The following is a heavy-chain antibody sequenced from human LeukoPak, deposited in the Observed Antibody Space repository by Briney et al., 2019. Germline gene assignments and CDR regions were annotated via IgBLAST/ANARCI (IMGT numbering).Heavy chain of an antibody. Sequence: PSETLSLTCTVSGGSISSYYWSWIRQPPGKGLEWIGYIYYSGSTNYNPSLKSRVTISVDTSKNQFSLKLSSVTAADTAVYYCARGLQGNWLDPWGQGTLVTVSS. CDR1: GGSISSYY. CDR2: IYYSGST. CDR3: ARGLQGNWLDP. J-gene: IGHJ5*02. V-gene: IGHV4-59*01. D-gene: IGHD4-4*01.